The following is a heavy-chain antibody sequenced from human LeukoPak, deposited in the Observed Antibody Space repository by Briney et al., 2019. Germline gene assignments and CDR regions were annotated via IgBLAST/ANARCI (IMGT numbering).Heavy chain of an antibody. CDR2: IWYDGSNK. Sequence: GGSLRLSCAASGFTFSNYAMTWVRQAPGKGLEWVAVIWYDGSNKYYVDSVKGRFTISRDNSKNTLYLQMNSLRAEDTAVYYCARDLGNFWSGYYNPRIDYWGQGTLVTVSS. J-gene: IGHJ4*02. D-gene: IGHD3-3*01. CDR3: ARDLGNFWSGYYNPRIDY. CDR1: GFTFSNYA. V-gene: IGHV3-33*08.